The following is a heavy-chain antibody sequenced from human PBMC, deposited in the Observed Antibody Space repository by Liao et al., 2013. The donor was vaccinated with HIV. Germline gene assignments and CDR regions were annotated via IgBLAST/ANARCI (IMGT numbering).Heavy chain of an antibody. D-gene: IGHD5-12*01. J-gene: IGHJ6*03. CDR2: IYYSGST. CDR1: GGSISSNY. Sequence: QVQLQESGPGLLKPSETLSLTCTVSGGSISSNYWSWIRQSPGRGLEWIGVIYYSGSTMYNPSLTGRVTISVDTFKNEVSLKLKSVTTADTAVYYCARGDIVATYRYYYYYMDVWAKGTTVTVS. CDR3: ARGDIVATYRYYYYYMDV. V-gene: IGHV4-59*01.